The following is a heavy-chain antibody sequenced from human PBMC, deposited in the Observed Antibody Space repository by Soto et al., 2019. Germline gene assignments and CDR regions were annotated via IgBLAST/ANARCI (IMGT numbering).Heavy chain of an antibody. J-gene: IGHJ4*02. D-gene: IGHD6-13*01. CDR2: ISWNSGSI. V-gene: IGHV3-9*01. CDR1: GFTFDDYA. CDR3: AKDSVLYSSSGFDY. Sequence: EVQLVESGGGLVQPGRSLRLSCAASGFTFDDYAMHWVRQAPGKGLEWVSGISWNSGSIGYADSVKGRFTISRDNAKNSLYLQMNSLRAEDTALYYCAKDSVLYSSSGFDYWGQGTLVTVSS.